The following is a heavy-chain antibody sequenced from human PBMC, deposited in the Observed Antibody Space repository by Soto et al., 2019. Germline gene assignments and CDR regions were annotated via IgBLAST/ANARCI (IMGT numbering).Heavy chain of an antibody. D-gene: IGHD1-1*01. CDR1: GFTFSSYG. CDR3: AKDWYNYGEFDY. Sequence: SLILSFAASGFTFSSYGMHLVRQAPGKGLEWVAVISYDGSKKYYADSVKGRFTISRDNSKNKLYLQMNSLKVEDTAVYYCAKDWYNYGEFDYWGQGTLVTVYS. J-gene: IGHJ4*02. CDR2: ISYDGSKK. V-gene: IGHV3-30*18.